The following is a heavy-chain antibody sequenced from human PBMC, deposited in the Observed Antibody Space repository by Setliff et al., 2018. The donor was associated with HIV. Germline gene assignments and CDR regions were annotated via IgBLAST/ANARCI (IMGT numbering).Heavy chain of an antibody. CDR2: ITAYNGNT. Sequence: ASVKVSCKASGYTFTSYGINRVRQAPGQGLEWMGWITAYNGNTNYAQKVQGRVTMTTDTSTSTAYMELRSLRSDDTAVYYCATGGDSYDPGAFDMWGQGTKVNVSS. D-gene: IGHD5-18*01. V-gene: IGHV1-18*01. CDR3: ATGGDSYDPGAFDM. CDR1: GYTFTSYG. J-gene: IGHJ3*02.